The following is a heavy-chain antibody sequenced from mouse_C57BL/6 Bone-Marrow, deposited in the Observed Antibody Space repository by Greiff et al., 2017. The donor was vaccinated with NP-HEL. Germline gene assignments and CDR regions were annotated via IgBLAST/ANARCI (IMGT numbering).Heavy chain of an antibody. V-gene: IGHV1-22*01. CDR3: ARIYYYGRGYAMDY. J-gene: IGHJ4*01. D-gene: IGHD1-1*01. Sequence: VQLQQSGPELVKPGASVKMSCKASGYTFTDYNMHWVKQSHGKSLEWIGYINPNNGGTSYNQKFKGKATLTVNKSSSTAYMELRSLTSEDSAVYYCARIYYYGRGYAMDYWGQGTSVTVSS. CDR2: INPNNGGT. CDR1: GYTFTDYN.